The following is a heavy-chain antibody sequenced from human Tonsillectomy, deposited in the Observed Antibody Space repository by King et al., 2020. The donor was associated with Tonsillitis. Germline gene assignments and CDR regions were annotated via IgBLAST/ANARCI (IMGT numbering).Heavy chain of an antibody. Sequence: VQLVESGGGLVQPGGSLRLSCAASGFTFSSYAMSWVRQAPGKGLEWVSAISGSGGSTYYADSVKGRFSISRDNSKNTLYLQMKSLRAEDTAVYYCAKGAGYCSGGSCYYALDYWGQGTLVTVSS. CDR2: ISGSGGST. D-gene: IGHD2-15*01. V-gene: IGHV3-23*04. J-gene: IGHJ4*02. CDR1: GFTFSSYA. CDR3: AKGAGYCSGGSCYYALDY.